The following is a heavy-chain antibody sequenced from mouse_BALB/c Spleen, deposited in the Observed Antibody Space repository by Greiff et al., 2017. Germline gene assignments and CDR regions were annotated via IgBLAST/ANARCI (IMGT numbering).Heavy chain of an antibody. J-gene: IGHJ3*01. Sequence: QVQLKESGAELAKPGASVKMSCKASGYTFTSYWMHWVKQRPGQGLEWIGYINPSTGYTEYNQKFKDKATLTADKSSSTAYMQLSSLTSEDSAVYYCARHPLDGYYSWFAYWGQGTLVTVSA. CDR2: INPSTGYT. CDR3: ARHPLDGYYSWFAY. D-gene: IGHD2-3*01. V-gene: IGHV1-7*01. CDR1: GYTFTSYW.